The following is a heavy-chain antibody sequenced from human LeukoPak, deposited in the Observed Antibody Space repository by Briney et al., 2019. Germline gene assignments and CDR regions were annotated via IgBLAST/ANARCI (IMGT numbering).Heavy chain of an antibody. V-gene: IGHV4-34*01. CDR3: ARLGTIFGVVIRPYDY. D-gene: IGHD3-3*01. Sequence: SETLSLTCAVYGGSFSGYYWSWIRQPPGKGLEWIGEINHSGSTNYNPSLKSRVTISVDTSKTQFSLKLSSVTAADTAVYYCARLGTIFGVVIRPYDYWGQGTLVTVSS. J-gene: IGHJ4*02. CDR1: GGSFSGYY. CDR2: INHSGST.